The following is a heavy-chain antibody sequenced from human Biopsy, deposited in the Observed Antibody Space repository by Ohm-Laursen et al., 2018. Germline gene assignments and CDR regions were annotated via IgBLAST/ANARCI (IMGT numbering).Heavy chain of an antibody. CDR3: AKDCGLGGDRDY. Sequence: ASVKVSCKPSGYTFTDYYIHWVRQAPGQGPEWMGWINPKSGGTKYAQKFQGRVTMTRDTSTDTVHMELSRLTSDDTALYYCAKDCGLGGDRDYWGQGTLVTVSS. CDR1: GYTFTDYY. CDR2: INPKSGGT. J-gene: IGHJ4*02. D-gene: IGHD2-21*01. V-gene: IGHV1-2*02.